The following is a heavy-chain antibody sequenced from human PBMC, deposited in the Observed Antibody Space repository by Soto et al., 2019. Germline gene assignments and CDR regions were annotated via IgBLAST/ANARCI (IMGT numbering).Heavy chain of an antibody. CDR1: GFTFDDYA. J-gene: IGHJ3*02. CDR2: ISWNSGSI. V-gene: IGHV3-9*01. Sequence: GGSLRLSCAASGFTFDDYAMHWVRQAPGKGLEWVSGISWNSGSIGYADSVKGRFTISRDNAKNSLYLQMNSLRAEDTALYYCAKALGVMASSDAFDIWGQGTMVTVSS. D-gene: IGHD2-21*01. CDR3: AKALGVMASSDAFDI.